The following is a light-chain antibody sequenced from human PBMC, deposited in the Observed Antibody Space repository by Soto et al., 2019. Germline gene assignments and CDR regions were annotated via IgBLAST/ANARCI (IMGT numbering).Light chain of an antibody. Sequence: DVQMTQSPSTLSASVGDKVTITCRASQSLPSTWLAWFQQRPGKAPNVLIYKESALASGVSSRFSGSGSGTEFTLTISSLQPDDFATYFCQQYAARSPWTFGQGTRV. CDR3: QQYAARSPWT. CDR2: KES. CDR1: QSLPSTW. J-gene: IGKJ1*01. V-gene: IGKV1-5*03.